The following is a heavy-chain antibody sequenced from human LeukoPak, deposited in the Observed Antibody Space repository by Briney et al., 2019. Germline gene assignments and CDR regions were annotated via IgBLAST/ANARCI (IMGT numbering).Heavy chain of an antibody. V-gene: IGHV3-66*01. CDR2: IYSGGST. D-gene: IGHD3-10*01. Sequence: GGSLRLSCAASGFTFDDYAMHWVRQAPGKGLEWVSIIYSGGSTYYADSVKGRFTISRDNSKNTLYLQMNSLRAEDTAVYYCARDSGSYYNYWGQGTLVTVSS. CDR3: ARDSGSYYNY. CDR1: GFTFDDYA. J-gene: IGHJ4*02.